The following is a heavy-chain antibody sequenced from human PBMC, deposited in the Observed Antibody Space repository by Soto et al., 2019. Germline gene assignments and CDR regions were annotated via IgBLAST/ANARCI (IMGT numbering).Heavy chain of an antibody. Sequence: WGSLRLSCAASGFSFVTYSMALFRQAAGKGPQWVSGLSGGGANTFYIDSVRGRFTISVDISRNTVFLQMDSLRVDDTAVYYCARWSGYADAWGRGTLVTVSS. CDR2: LSGGGANT. CDR1: GFSFVTYS. CDR3: ARWSGYADA. V-gene: IGHV3-23*01. J-gene: IGHJ4*02. D-gene: IGHD4-17*01.